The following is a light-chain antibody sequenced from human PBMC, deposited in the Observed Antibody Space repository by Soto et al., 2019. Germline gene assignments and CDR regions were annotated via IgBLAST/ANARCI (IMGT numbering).Light chain of an antibody. CDR2: DVN. CDR3: CSYAGSYPVV. V-gene: IGLV2-11*01. J-gene: IGLJ2*01. Sequence: QSALTQPRSVSVSPGQSVTISCTGTSSDVGGYNYVSWYQQRPGKAPKLMIYDVNKRPSGVPERFAGSKSGNTASLTTAGLQAEDEAAYYCCSYAGSYPVVFGGGTKLTV. CDR1: SSDVGGYNY.